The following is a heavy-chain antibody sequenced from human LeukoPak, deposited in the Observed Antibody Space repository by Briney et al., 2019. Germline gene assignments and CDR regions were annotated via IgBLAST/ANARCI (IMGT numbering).Heavy chain of an antibody. CDR3: ARDLRFSARGNWFDP. Sequence: SETLSLTCTVSGGSISSYCWSWIRQPPGKGLEWIGYIYYSGSTNYNPSLKSRVTISVDTSKNQFSLKLSSVTAADTAVYYCARDLRFSARGNWFDPWGQGTLVTVSS. CDR1: GGSISSYC. V-gene: IGHV4-59*01. CDR2: IYYSGST. D-gene: IGHD3-3*01. J-gene: IGHJ5*02.